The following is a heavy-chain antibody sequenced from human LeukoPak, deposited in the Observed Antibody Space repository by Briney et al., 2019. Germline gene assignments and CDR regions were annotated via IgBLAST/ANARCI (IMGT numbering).Heavy chain of an antibody. D-gene: IGHD1-1*01. J-gene: IGHJ3*02. CDR1: GGSISSYY. V-gene: IGHV4-59*01. CDR2: IYYSGST. CDR3: ARANWNVGGAFDI. Sequence: SETLSLTCTVSGGSISSYYWSWIRQPPGKGLKWIGYIYYSGSTNYSPSLKSRVTISVDTSKNQFSLKLSSVTAADTAVYYYARANWNVGGAFDIWGQGTMVTVSS.